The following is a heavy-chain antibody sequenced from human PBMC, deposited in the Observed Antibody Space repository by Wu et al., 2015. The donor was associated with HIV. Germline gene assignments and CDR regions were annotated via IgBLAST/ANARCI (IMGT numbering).Heavy chain of an antibody. CDR1: GDGFTSYA. Sequence: QAQLVQFGDEVKKPGSSVKVTCKASGDGFTSYAVSWVRQAPGQGLEWMGYISPYNGNTKYAQKFQDRVTMTTDMSTSTAYMEMRSLKSDDTAVYYCARESWFGYKRVFDYWGQGTLVTVSS. D-gene: IGHD3-10*01. V-gene: IGHV1-18*01. CDR2: ISPYNGNT. J-gene: IGHJ4*02. CDR3: ARESWFGYKRVFDY.